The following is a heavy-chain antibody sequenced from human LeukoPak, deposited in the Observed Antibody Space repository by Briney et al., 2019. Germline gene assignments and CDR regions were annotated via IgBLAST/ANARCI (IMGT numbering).Heavy chain of an antibody. D-gene: IGHD4-17*01. CDR1: GFTFSSYA. Sequence: PGTSLRLSCAASGFTFSSYAMHWVRQAPGKGLEWVAVISYDGSNKYYADSVKGRFTISRDNSKNTLYLQMNSLRAEDTAVYYCARDRHVTTVTTFFGSWGQGTLVTVSS. V-gene: IGHV3-30-3*01. J-gene: IGHJ4*02. CDR3: ARDRHVTTVTTFFGS. CDR2: ISYDGSNK.